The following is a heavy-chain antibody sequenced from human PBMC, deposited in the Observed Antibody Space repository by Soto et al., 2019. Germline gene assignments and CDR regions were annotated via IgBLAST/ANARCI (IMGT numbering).Heavy chain of an antibody. J-gene: IGHJ6*01. D-gene: IGHD2-15*01. CDR2: ISSGGGST. Sequence: EVQLLESGGGLVQPGGSLRLSCVASGLTFSSYAMSWVRQGPGKGLEWVSVISSGGGSTYYADSVKGRFTISRDNSKNTFYLRMNNLRADDTAVYFCAKYWQEVSGFGMDVWGQGTKVTVSS. CDR3: AKYWQEVSGFGMDV. V-gene: IGHV3-23*01. CDR1: GLTFSSYA.